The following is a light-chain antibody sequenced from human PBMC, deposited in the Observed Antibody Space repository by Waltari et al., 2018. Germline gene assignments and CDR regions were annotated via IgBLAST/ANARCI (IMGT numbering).Light chain of an antibody. J-gene: IGLJ2*01. CDR3: HSRDASGVGGT. CDR2: DKN. V-gene: IGLV3-19*01. CDR1: SLRSYY. Sequence: TQDPAVSVAVGQTVRITCQGDSLRSYYPSWYRQRPGQAPILVMYDKNNRPSGVPDRFSGSSSDNTASLTITGAQAEDEAYYYCHSRDASGVGGTFGGGTKLTVL.